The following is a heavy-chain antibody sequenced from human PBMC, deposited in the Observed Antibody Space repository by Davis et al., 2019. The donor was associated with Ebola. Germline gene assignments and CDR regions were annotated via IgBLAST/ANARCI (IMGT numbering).Heavy chain of an antibody. J-gene: IGHJ4*02. CDR2: ISGSGGST. CDR3: AETALVSTTTVHFDY. Sequence: GESLKISCAASGFTFSSYAMSWVRQAPGKGLEGVSVISGSGGSTYYADSVKGRFTISRDNSKNTVYLQMNSLRAEDTAVYYCAETALVSTTTVHFDYWGQGILATVSS. V-gene: IGHV3-23*01. CDR1: GFTFSSYA. D-gene: IGHD2/OR15-2a*01.